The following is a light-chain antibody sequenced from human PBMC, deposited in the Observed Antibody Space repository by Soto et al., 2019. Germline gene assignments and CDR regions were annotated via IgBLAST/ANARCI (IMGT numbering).Light chain of an antibody. J-gene: IGLJ2*01. CDR2: EVS. CDR3: SSFTTSNSLVI. CDR1: SGDVGGYNY. V-gene: IGLV2-14*01. Sequence: QSALTQPASVSGSPGQSITISCTGTSGDVGGYNYVSWYQQHPGKAPKLMIYEVSTRPSGVSNRFSGSKSGNTASLTISGLQAEDEADYYCSSFTTSNSLVIFGGGTKLTVL.